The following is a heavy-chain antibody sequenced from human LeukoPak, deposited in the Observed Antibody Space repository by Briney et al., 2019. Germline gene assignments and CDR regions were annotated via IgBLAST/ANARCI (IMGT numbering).Heavy chain of an antibody. CDR1: GFTFSSYW. CDR2: IKQDGSEK. Sequence: SGGSLRLSCAASGFTFSSYWMSWVRQAPEKGLEWVANIKQDGSEKYYVDSVKGRFTISRDNAKNSLYLQMNSLRAEDTAVYYCARARRYLGYCSGGSCYGYFDYWGQGTLVTVSS. J-gene: IGHJ4*02. D-gene: IGHD2-15*01. V-gene: IGHV3-7*01. CDR3: ARARRYLGYCSGGSCYGYFDY.